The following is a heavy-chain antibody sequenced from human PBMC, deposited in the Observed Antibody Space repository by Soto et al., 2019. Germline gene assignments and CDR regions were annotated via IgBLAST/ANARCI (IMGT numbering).Heavy chain of an antibody. CDR2: IWYDGSNK. CDR1: GFTFSSYG. CDR3: ARDPWDYYYGMDV. D-gene: IGHD3-16*01. J-gene: IGHJ6*02. Sequence: QVQLVESGGGVVQPGRSLRLSCAASGFTFSSYGMHWVRQAPGKGLEWVAVIWYDGSNKYYADSVKGRFTISRDNSKNTLYLQMNSLRAEDTAVYYCARDPWDYYYGMDVWGQGTTVTVSS. V-gene: IGHV3-33*01.